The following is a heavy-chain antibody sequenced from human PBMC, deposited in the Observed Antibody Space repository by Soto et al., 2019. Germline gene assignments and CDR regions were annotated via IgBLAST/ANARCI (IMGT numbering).Heavy chain of an antibody. CDR1: GDTITNYG. CDR2: ISFYNGNT. D-gene: IGHD6-19*01. V-gene: IGHV1-18*01. Sequence: QVQLVQSGGEVRKPGASVKVSCKASGDTITNYGISWVRQAPGQGLEWMGWISFYNGNTKYAQNRQGRVTLTTDTSTSTAYMELRSLRSDATAVYYCASATSIAVAGKESWGQGTLVTVSS. J-gene: IGHJ4*02. CDR3: ASATSIAVAGKES.